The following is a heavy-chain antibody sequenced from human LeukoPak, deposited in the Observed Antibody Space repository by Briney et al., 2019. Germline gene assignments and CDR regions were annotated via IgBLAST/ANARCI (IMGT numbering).Heavy chain of an antibody. D-gene: IGHD3-3*01. Sequence: GGSLRLSCADSGFTFSSYTMNWVRQAPGKGLEWVTSISSSSSYIYYADSVKGRFTISRDNAKNSLYLQMNSLRAEDTAVYYCARDAPFWSGYYEADYWGQGTLVTVSS. CDR3: ARDAPFWSGYYEADY. CDR2: ISSSSSYI. J-gene: IGHJ4*02. CDR1: GFTFSSYT. V-gene: IGHV3-21*01.